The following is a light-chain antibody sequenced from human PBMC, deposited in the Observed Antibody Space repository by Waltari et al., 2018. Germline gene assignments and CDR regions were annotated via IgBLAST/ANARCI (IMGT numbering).Light chain of an antibody. J-gene: IGKJ1*01. CDR1: QSLLHSNGYNY. V-gene: IGKV2-28*01. Sequence: DIVVTQSPLHLAVTPGEPASSSCRSSQSLLHSNGYNYLDWYLQKPGQSPKLLIYLGSNRASGVPDRFSGSGSGTDFTLKISRVEAEDVGVYYCMQSLRALWTFGQGTKVEIK. CDR2: LGS. CDR3: MQSLRALWT.